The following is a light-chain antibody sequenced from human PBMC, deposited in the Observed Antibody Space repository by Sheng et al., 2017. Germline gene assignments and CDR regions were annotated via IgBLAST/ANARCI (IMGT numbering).Light chain of an antibody. CDR2: QDT. V-gene: IGLV3-1*01. J-gene: IGLJ1*01. Sequence: SYELTQPPSVSVSPGQTASITCSGDKLGDKHACWYQQKPGQSPXVVIYQDTKRPSGIPERFSGSNSGNTATLTISGTQAMDEADYYCQAWDSSTHYVFGTGTKVTVL. CDR1: KLGDKH. CDR3: QAWDSSTHYV.